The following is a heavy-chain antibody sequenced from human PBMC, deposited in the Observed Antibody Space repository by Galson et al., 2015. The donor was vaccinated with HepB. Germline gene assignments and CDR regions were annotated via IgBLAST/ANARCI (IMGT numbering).Heavy chain of an antibody. V-gene: IGHV3-15*07. D-gene: IGHD4-11*01. CDR2: IKSKTGGGTT. Sequence: SLRLSCAASGFTFSNAWMNWVRQAPGKGLEWVGRIKSKTGGGTTDYAAPVKSRFTISRDDSKNTLYLQMNSLKTEDTAVYYCTTDLDYSNYWIRGYMDVWGKGTTVTVSS. J-gene: IGHJ6*03. CDR1: GFTFSNAW. CDR3: TTDLDYSNYWIRGYMDV.